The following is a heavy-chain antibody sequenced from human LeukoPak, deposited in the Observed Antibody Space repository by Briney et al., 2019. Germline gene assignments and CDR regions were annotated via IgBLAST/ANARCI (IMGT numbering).Heavy chain of an antibody. J-gene: IGHJ5*02. Sequence: VSVKVSCKASGYTFINNWMHWVRQAPGQGLEWVGLINPTGSRTLYAQKFQGRVTMTRDMSTSTDYMELSSLRSEDTAIYYCARDNSIADRGWWFDPWGQGTLVTVSS. CDR1: GYTFINNW. V-gene: IGHV1-46*01. CDR2: INPTGSRT. CDR3: ARDNSIADRGWWFDP. D-gene: IGHD4-23*01.